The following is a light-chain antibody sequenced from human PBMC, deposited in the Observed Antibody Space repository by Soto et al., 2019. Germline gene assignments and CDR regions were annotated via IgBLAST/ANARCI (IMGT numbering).Light chain of an antibody. CDR3: MQSIQLPRT. CDR1: QSLLHSNGYNY. J-gene: IGKJ1*01. Sequence: DIVMTQSPLSLPVTPGEPASISCRSSQSLLHSNGYNYLDWYLQKPGQSPQLLIYLGSNRASGVPDRFSGSGSGTDFTLKISRVEAEDVGVYYCMQSIQLPRTFGQGTKVDIK. CDR2: LGS. V-gene: IGKV2-28*01.